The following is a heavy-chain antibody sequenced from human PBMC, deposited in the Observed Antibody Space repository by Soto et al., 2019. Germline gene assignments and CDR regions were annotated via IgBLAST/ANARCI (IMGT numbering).Heavy chain of an antibody. J-gene: IGHJ6*02. V-gene: IGHV4-39*07. Sequence: SETLSLTCTVSGGSISSGGYYWSWIRQPPGKGLEWIGEITHSGSTNYNPSLKSRLTISVDTSKNQFSLKLSSVTAADTAVYYCARVLTMVNYYYYGMDVWGQGTTVTVSS. CDR1: GGSISSGGYY. CDR2: ITHSGST. D-gene: IGHD4-17*01. CDR3: ARVLTMVNYYYYGMDV.